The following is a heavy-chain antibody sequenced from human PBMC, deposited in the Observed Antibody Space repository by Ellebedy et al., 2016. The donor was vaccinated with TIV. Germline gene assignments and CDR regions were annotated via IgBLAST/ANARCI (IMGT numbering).Heavy chain of an antibody. CDR2: ISGSLQSI. CDR3: ARDMGERGLLSFFDL. V-gene: IGHV3-21*01. CDR1: DFMFKNVS. J-gene: IGHJ4*02. D-gene: IGHD2/OR15-2a*01. Sequence: GESLKISCTASDFMFKNVSLNWVQHAPEKVLEWVASISGSLQSINYAKSVSGRFTISRDNARNCLSLQMDSLRDDDTAVYYCARDMGERGLLSFFDLWGQGTLVTVST.